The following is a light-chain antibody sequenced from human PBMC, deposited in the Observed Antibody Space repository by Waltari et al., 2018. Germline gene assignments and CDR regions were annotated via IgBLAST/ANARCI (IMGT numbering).Light chain of an antibody. CDR2: EDN. CDR1: SSDVGSYNL. V-gene: IGLV2-23*01. Sequence: QSALTQPASVSGSPGQSITISCTGTSSDVGSYNLVSWYQQHPGKAPKLMIYEDNKRPSGVSNRFSGSKSGNTASRTISGLQAEDEADYYCCSYAGSAIWVFGGGTKLTVL. CDR3: CSYAGSAIWV. J-gene: IGLJ3*02.